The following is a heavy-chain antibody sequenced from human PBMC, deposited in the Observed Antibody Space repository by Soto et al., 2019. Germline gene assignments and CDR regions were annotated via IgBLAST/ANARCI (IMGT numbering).Heavy chain of an antibody. CDR3: ANGYCSGDRAFDY. CDR2: VIPIVRMP. CDR1: GDTFNFYS. D-gene: IGHD3-10*01. Sequence: QVQLVQSGAEVKRPGSSVTVSCKASGDTFNFYSINWVRQAPGLGLEWMGRVIPIVRMPNYAQKFQGKVTMTEDKSTSTADMAQSTLRFEDTAIYYCANGYCSGDRAFDYWGQVAQVTVS. V-gene: IGHV1-69*02. J-gene: IGHJ4*02.